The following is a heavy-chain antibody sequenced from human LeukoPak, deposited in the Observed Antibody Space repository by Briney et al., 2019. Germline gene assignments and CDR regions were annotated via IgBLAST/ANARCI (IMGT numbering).Heavy chain of an antibody. CDR3: AKRPGYYYDSSGYYQPTDY. CDR1: GFTFSSYA. D-gene: IGHD3-22*01. V-gene: IGHV3-23*01. CDR2: ISGSGGST. J-gene: IGHJ4*02. Sequence: GGSLRLSCAASGFTFSSYAMSWVRQALGHGLAWVSAISGSGGSTYYADSVKGRFTISRDNSKNTLYLQMNSLRAEDTAVYYCAKRPGYYYDSSGYYQPTDYWGQGTLVTVSS.